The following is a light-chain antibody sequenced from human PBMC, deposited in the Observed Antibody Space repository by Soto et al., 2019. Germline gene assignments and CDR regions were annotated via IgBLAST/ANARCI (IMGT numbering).Light chain of an antibody. CDR3: QQYNSYSPWT. J-gene: IGKJ1*01. V-gene: IGKV1-5*01. CDR1: QSISSW. Sequence: DIQMTQSPSTLSASVGDRVTITCRASQSISSWLAWYQQKPGKAPKLLIYDASSLESGVPSRFSGSGSGTEFTLNISSLQPDDFATYYCQQYNSYSPWTFGHGTKVDSK. CDR2: DAS.